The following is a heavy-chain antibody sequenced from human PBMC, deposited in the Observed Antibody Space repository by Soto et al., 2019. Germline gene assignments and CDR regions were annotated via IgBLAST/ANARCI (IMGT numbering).Heavy chain of an antibody. D-gene: IGHD5-12*01. CDR1: GYSFSSYG. Sequence: SSVKVPCKASGYSFSSYGITWVRQAPGQGLEWMGGIIPIFDTANYAQKFQGRVTITADESTSTAYMELSSLRSEDTAVYYCARSRDGYNSDYWGQGTLVTVSS. V-gene: IGHV1-69*13. CDR3: ARSRDGYNSDY. J-gene: IGHJ4*02. CDR2: IIPIFDTA.